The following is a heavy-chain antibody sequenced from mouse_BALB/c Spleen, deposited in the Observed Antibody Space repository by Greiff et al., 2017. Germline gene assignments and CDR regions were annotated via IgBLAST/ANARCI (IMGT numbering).Heavy chain of an antibody. J-gene: IGHJ3*01. CDR3: TSPGTTY. V-gene: IGHV1S81*02. Sequence: QVQLKQSGAELVRPGSSVKISCKASGYAFSSYWMNWVKQRPGQGLEWIGEINPSNGGTNFNEKFKSKATLTVDKSSSTAYMQLSSLTSEDSAVYYCTSPGTTYWGQGTLVTVSA. CDR1: GYAFSSYW. D-gene: IGHD4-1*01. CDR2: INPSNGGT.